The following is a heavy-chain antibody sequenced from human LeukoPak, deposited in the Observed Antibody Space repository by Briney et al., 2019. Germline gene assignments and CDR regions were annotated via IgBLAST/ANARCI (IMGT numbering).Heavy chain of an antibody. CDR3: ARQGRSGSYSAFNWFDP. Sequence: ASVKVSCKASGYTFTGYYMHWVRQAPGKGLEWMGKINPTGGSTSYAHKFQGRVTMTRDMSTNTVYMELSSLRSEDTAVYYCARQGRSGSYSAFNWFDPWGQGTLVTVSS. J-gene: IGHJ5*02. CDR2: INPTGGST. V-gene: IGHV1-46*01. D-gene: IGHD3-22*01. CDR1: GYTFTGYY.